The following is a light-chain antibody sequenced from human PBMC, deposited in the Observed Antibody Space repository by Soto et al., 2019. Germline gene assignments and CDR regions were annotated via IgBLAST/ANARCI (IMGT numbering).Light chain of an antibody. CDR3: QQDNNSPRT. J-gene: IGKJ3*01. CDR2: GAS. V-gene: IGKV1-12*01. Sequence: DIQMTQSPSSVSASVGDRVTITCRTSQGISGYLFWFQQKPGKAPKLLISGASSLQSGVPARFSGSGSGTVFTLTISSLQLEDFATYYCQQDNNSPRTFGPGTRVDI. CDR1: QGISGY.